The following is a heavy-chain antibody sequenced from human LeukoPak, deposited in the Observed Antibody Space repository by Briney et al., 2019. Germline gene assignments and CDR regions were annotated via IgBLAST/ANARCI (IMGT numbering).Heavy chain of an antibody. CDR1: GGSISTSSSY. J-gene: IGHJ6*02. V-gene: IGHV4-39*07. D-gene: IGHD6-13*01. CDR2: INHSGST. CDR3: ARGIAAAGYYYYYYGMDV. Sequence: SETLSLTCTVSGGSISTSSSYWSCIRQPPGKGLEWIGEINHSGSTNYNPSLKSRVTISVDTSKNQFSLKLSSVTAADTAVYYCARGIAAAGYYYYYYGMDVWGQGTTVTVSS.